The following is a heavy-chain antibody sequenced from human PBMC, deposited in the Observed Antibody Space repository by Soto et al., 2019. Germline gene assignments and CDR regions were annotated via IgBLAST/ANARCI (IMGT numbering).Heavy chain of an antibody. V-gene: IGHV3-30-3*01. CDR2: ISYDGCNK. J-gene: IGHJ6*02. Sequence: SGGSLRLACAASGFTFRSYAMHWVRQAPGKGLEWVAVISYDGCNKYYADSVKGRFTISRDNSKNTLYLQMNSLRAEDTAVYYCARDMNYSNYVLDLSYYYGMDVWGQGTTVTVSS. D-gene: IGHD4-4*01. CDR1: GFTFRSYA. CDR3: ARDMNYSNYVLDLSYYYGMDV.